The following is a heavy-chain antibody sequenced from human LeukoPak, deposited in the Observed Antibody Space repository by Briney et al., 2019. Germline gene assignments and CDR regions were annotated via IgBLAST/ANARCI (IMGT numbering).Heavy chain of an antibody. V-gene: IGHV3-11*01. Sequence: GGSLRLSCAASGFTFSDYYMSWIRQAPGKGLEWVSFITTDSTKYYTDSVKGRFTISRDNAKNSLYLQMNSLRAEDTAVYYCARDNELGYWGQGTLVTVSS. J-gene: IGHJ4*02. CDR1: GFTFSDYY. CDR2: ITTDSTK. CDR3: ARDNELGY. D-gene: IGHD3-16*01.